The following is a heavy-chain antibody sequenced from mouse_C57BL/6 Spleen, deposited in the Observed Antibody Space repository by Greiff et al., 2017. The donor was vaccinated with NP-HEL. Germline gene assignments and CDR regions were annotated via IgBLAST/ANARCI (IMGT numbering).Heavy chain of an antibody. CDR2: IYPGDGDT. D-gene: IGHD6-5*01. CDR1: GYAFSSSW. CDR3: ARSYAAWFAY. V-gene: IGHV1-82*01. J-gene: IGHJ3*01. Sequence: QVQLKESGPELVKPGASVKISCKASGYAFSSSWMNWVKQRPGKGLEWIGRIYPGDGDTNYNGKFKGKATLTADKSSSTAYMQLSSLTSEDSAVYFCARSYAAWFAYWGQGTLVTVSA.